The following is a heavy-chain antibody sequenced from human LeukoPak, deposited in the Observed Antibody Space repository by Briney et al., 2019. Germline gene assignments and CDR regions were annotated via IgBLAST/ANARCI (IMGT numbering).Heavy chain of an antibody. CDR3: ARDGGVGATGTIPFDY. J-gene: IGHJ4*02. CDR1: VGSISSSSYY. D-gene: IGHD1-26*01. V-gene: IGHV4-39*07. Sequence: SETLSLTCTVSVGSISSSSYYWGWIRQPPGKGLEGIVSIYYSGSTYYNPSLKGRVTISVDTSKNQFSLKLSSVTAADTAVYYCARDGGVGATGTIPFDYWGQGTLVTVSS. CDR2: IYYSGST.